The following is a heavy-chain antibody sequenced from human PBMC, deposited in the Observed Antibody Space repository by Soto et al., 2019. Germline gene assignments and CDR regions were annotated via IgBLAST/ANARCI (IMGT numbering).Heavy chain of an antibody. J-gene: IGHJ3*02. CDR2: IWMDGKNK. V-gene: IGHV3-33*01. Sequence: PVGSLRLSCAASGFTFSSYGMHWVRQAPGKGLEWVAVIWMDGKNKYYADSVKGRFTISRDNSKSTLDLQMSSLRVEDTAVYYCERDKGADAHIDMWGQGTMVTVSS. CDR1: GFTFSSYG. CDR3: ERDKGADAHIDM.